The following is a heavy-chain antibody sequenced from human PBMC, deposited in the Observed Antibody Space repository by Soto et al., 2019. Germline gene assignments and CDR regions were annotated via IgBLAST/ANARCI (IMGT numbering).Heavy chain of an antibody. Sequence: QVQLVQSGAGVKKPGASVKVSCKASGYTFTSYYMHWVRQAPGQGLEWMGIINPSGGSTSYAQKFQGRVTMTRDTSTSTVYMELSSLRSEDTAVYYCARDGYSSSSRGPSYFDYWGQGTLVTVSS. CDR2: INPSGGST. J-gene: IGHJ4*02. D-gene: IGHD6-6*01. CDR3: ARDGYSSSSRGPSYFDY. V-gene: IGHV1-46*01. CDR1: GYTFTSYY.